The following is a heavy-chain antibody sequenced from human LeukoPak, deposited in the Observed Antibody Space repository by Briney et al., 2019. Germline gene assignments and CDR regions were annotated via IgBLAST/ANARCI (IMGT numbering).Heavy chain of an antibody. V-gene: IGHV4-38-2*01. Sequence: SETLSLTCAVSGYSISSGFYWGWIRQPPGKGLEWLGTIHHSTTTYYNPSLKSRVTISVDTSKNHFSLKLTSVTAADTAVYYCARLSVGWESIADFDHWGQGTLVIVSS. CDR2: IHHSTTT. CDR1: GYSISSGFY. CDR3: ARLSVGWESIADFDH. D-gene: IGHD2-21*01. J-gene: IGHJ4*02.